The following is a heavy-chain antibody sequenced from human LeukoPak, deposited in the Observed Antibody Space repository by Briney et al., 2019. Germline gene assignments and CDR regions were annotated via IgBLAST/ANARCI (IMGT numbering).Heavy chain of an antibody. CDR2: IRYDGSNK. Sequence: GGSLRLSCAASGFTFSSYGMHWVRQAPGKGLEWVAFIRYDGSNKYYADSVKGRFTISRDNSKNTLYLQMNSLRAEDTAVYYCAKERYQLLCWFDPWGQGTLVTVSS. CDR1: GFTFSSYG. J-gene: IGHJ5*02. D-gene: IGHD2-2*01. V-gene: IGHV3-30*02. CDR3: AKERYQLLCWFDP.